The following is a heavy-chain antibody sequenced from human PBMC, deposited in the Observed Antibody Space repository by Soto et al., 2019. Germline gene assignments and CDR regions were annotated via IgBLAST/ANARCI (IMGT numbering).Heavy chain of an antibody. D-gene: IGHD2-15*01. CDR3: ARCDSCYGIGYYFDY. J-gene: IGHJ4*02. CDR2: IIPIFGAA. V-gene: IGHV1-69*13. CDR1: GGTFSSYA. Sequence: ASVKVSCKASGGTFSSYAISWVRQAPGQGLEWMGGIIPIFGAANYAQKFQGRVTITADESTSTAYMELSSLRSEDTAVYYCARCDSCYGIGYYFDYWGQGTLVTVSS.